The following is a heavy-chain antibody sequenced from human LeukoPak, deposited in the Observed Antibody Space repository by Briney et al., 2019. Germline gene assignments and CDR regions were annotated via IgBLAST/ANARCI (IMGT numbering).Heavy chain of an antibody. J-gene: IGHJ1*01. CDR1: GFTFSSYG. V-gene: IGHV3-33*01. Sequence: GGSLRLSCAASGFTFSSYGMHWVRQAPGKGLEWVAVIWYDGSNKYYADSVKGRFTISRDNSKNTLYLQMNSLRAEDTAVYYCARDQDSSSWHGYFQHWGQGTLVTVSS. D-gene: IGHD6-13*01. CDR2: IWYDGSNK. CDR3: ARDQDSSSWHGYFQH.